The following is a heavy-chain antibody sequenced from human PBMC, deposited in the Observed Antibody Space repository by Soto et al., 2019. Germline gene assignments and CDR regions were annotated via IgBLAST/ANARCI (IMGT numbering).Heavy chain of an antibody. V-gene: IGHV1-46*01. CDR1: GYTLTTYH. CDR3: AREEDAGYFATSSNPLDI. D-gene: IGHD3-9*01. Sequence: GASVKVSCKASGYTLTTYHMNWVRQAPGQGLEWMGMINPSGGSTHYAQRFQGRVTMTRDTSTSTVYMELSSLRSEDTAVYYCAREEDAGYFATSSNPLDIWGQGTMVTVSS. J-gene: IGHJ3*02. CDR2: INPSGGST.